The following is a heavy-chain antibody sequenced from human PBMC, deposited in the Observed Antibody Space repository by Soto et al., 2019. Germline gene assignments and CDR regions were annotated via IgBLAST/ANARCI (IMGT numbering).Heavy chain of an antibody. V-gene: IGHV3-30*18. CDR3: AKEYGSTWIDH. D-gene: IGHD6-13*01. CDR1: GFTFSTYG. CDR2: MSYDGTKE. J-gene: IGHJ4*02. Sequence: GGSLRLSCAASGFTFSTYGMHWVRQAPGKGLEWVAAMSYDGTKEYYVDSVKGRFTISRDNSRNTLFMQLNSLRDEDTAVYYCAKEYGSTWIDHWGQGTLVTVSS.